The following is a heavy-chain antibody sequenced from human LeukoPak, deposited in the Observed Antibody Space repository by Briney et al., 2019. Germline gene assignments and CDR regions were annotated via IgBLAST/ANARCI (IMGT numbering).Heavy chain of an antibody. V-gene: IGHV3-23*01. CDR3: ARRRPNWGVFDY. D-gene: IGHD7-27*01. J-gene: IGHJ4*02. CDR2: ISGSGDST. CDR1: GFTFSNHA. Sequence: GGSLRLSCAASGFTFSNHAMSWVRHAPGKGLEWVSTISGSGDSTYYADSVKGRYTISGDNSKTALYLQMNSLSAENTAGYYCARRRPNWGVFDYWGRGTLVTVSS.